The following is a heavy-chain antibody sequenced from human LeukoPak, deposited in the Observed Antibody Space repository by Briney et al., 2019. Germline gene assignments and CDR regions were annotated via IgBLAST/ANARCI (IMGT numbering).Heavy chain of an antibody. CDR2: IYYSGST. V-gene: IGHV4-39*07. D-gene: IGHD2-15*01. J-gene: IGHJ4*02. CDR3: ARDAPSGIVVVVAATPGYFDY. CDR1: GGSISSNSYY. Sequence: SETLSLTCTVSGGSISSNSYYWDWIRQPPGKGLEWIGTIYYSGSTSYNPSLKSRVTISVDTSKNQFSLKLSSVTAADTAVYYCARDAPSGIVVVVAATPGYFDYWGQGTLVTVSS.